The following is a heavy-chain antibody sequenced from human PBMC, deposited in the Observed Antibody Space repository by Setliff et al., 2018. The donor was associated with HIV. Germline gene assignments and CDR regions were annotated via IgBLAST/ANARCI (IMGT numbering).Heavy chain of an antibody. J-gene: IGHJ4*02. CDR1: GGSISDYY. CDR3: AGDAGYKGAADY. V-gene: IGHV4-59*12. D-gene: IGHD1-26*01. CDR2: IFYSGST. Sequence: PSETLSLTCSVSGGSISDYYWSWIRQPPGKGLEWIGYIFYSGSTNYNPSLKSRLTISVDRSKNQFSLKLRSVTAADTAVYYCAGDAGYKGAADYWGQGTLVTVSS.